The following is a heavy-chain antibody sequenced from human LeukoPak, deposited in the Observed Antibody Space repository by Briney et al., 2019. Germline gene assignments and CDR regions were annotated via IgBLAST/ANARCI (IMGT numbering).Heavy chain of an antibody. Sequence: GGSLRLSCVVSGFTMNSFWMNWVRQAPGKGLEWGANIKQDGSVKYYVDSVKGRFTISRDNAKNSLYLQMNSLRAEDTAVYNCARIGYSSSSLDFWGRGTLVTVSS. CDR3: ARIGYSSSSLDF. V-gene: IGHV3-7*03. J-gene: IGHJ4*02. D-gene: IGHD6-6*01. CDR2: IKQDGSVK. CDR1: GFTMNSFW.